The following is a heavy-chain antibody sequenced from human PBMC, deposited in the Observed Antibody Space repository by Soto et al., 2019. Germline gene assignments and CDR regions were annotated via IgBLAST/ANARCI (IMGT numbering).Heavy chain of an antibody. CDR3: ARGARRGNWFDP. Sequence: VASVKVSCKASGYTFTSYDINWVRQATGQGLEWMGLINPNSGNTGYAQKFQGRVTMTRNTSTSTVYMELSSLRSEDTAVYYCARGARRGNWFDPWGQGTLVTVSS. J-gene: IGHJ5*02. D-gene: IGHD6-6*01. V-gene: IGHV1-8*01. CDR1: GYTFTSYD. CDR2: INPNSGNT.